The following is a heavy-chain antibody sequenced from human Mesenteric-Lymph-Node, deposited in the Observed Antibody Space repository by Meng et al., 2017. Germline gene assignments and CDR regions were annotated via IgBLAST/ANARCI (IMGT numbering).Heavy chain of an antibody. D-gene: IGHD6-13*01. CDR2: IYHSGST. CDR3: AREAPSLIAAAGIFDY. Sequence: ETLSLTCAVSGGSIISSNWWSWVRQPPGKGLEWIGEIYHSGSTNYNPSVKSRVTISVDKSKNQFSLKLSSVTAADTAVYYCAREAPSLIAAAGIFDYWGQGTLVTVSS. V-gene: IGHV4-4*02. CDR1: GGSIISSNW. J-gene: IGHJ4*02.